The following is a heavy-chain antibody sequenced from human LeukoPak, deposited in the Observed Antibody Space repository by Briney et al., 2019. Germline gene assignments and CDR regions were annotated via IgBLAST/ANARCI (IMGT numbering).Heavy chain of an antibody. CDR2: INPNSGGT. CDR1: GYTFTGYY. D-gene: IGHD6-13*01. CDR3: AKVAVSGYSSSWYDY. J-gene: IGHJ4*02. Sequence: ASVKVSCKASGYTFTGYYMHWVRQAPGQGLEWMGWINPNSGGTNYAQKFQGRVTMTRDTSISTAYMELSRLRSDDTAVYYCAKVAVSGYSSSWYDYWGQGTLVTVSS. V-gene: IGHV1-2*02.